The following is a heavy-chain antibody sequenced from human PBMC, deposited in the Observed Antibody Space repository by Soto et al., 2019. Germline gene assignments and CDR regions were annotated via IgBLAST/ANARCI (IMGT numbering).Heavy chain of an antibody. CDR2: IRSKAYGGTR. J-gene: IGHJ4*02. V-gene: IGHV3-49*03. D-gene: IGHD5-12*01. CDR1: GFTFGDYA. CDR3: TRGWLQAAY. Sequence: QPGGSLRLSYTASGFTFGDYAMSWFRRAPGKGLEWVGFIRSKAYGGTREYAASVKGRFIISRDDSKSIAYLQMNSLKTEDTAVYYCTRGWLQAAYWGQGTLVTVSS.